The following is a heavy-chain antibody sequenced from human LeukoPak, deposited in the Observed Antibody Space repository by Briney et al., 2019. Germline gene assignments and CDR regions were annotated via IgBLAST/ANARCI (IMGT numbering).Heavy chain of an antibody. CDR2: INTNTGNP. V-gene: IGHV7-4-1*02. D-gene: IGHD3-10*01. CDR3: ARGSIGAPHHFDY. CDR1: GYTFNTYG. Sequence: ASVKVSCKASGYTFNTYGMNWVRQAPGQGLEWMGWINTNTGNPTYAQGFTGRFVFSLDTSVSTAYLQISSLKAEDTAVYYCARGSIGAPHHFDYWGQGTLVTVSS. J-gene: IGHJ4*02.